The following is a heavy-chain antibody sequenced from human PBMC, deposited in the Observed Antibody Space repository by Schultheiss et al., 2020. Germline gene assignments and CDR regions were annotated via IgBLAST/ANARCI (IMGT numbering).Heavy chain of an antibody. CDR3: AKDRAEGGYCSGVGDY. D-gene: IGHD2-15*01. CDR2: INYSGGTT. CDR1: GFTFSSHW. V-gene: IGHV3-23*01. J-gene: IGHJ4*02. Sequence: GGSLRLSCAASGFTFSSHWMHWVRQAPGKGLVWVSAINYSGGTTYYADSVKGRFTISRDNSKNTLYLQMNSLRVEDTAVYFCAKDRAEGGYCSGVGDYWGPGNLVTVSS.